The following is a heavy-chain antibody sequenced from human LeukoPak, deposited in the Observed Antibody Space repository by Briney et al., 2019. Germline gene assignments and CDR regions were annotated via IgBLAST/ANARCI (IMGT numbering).Heavy chain of an antibody. CDR2: INHSGST. V-gene: IGHV4-34*01. Sequence: SETLSLTCAVYGGSFSGYYWSWIRQPPGKGLEWIGEINHSGSTNYNPSLESRVTISVDTSKNQFSLKLSSVTAADTAVYCCARSNAFDIWGQGTMVTVSS. J-gene: IGHJ3*02. CDR3: ARSNAFDI. CDR1: GGSFSGYY.